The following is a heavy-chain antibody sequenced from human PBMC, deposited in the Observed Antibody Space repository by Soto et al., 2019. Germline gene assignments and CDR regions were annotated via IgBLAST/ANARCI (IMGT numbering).Heavy chain of an antibody. CDR1: GYTFTSYA. CDR2: INAGNGNT. Sequence: QVPLVQSGAEVKKPGASVKVSCKASGYTFTSYAMHWVRQAPGQRLEWMGWINAGNGNTKYSQKFQGRVTITRDTSASTAYLEMSSLRSEDTAVYYSARDPDTGPSDYWGQGTLVTVSS. J-gene: IGHJ4*02. D-gene: IGHD4-17*01. V-gene: IGHV1-3*01. CDR3: ARDPDTGPSDY.